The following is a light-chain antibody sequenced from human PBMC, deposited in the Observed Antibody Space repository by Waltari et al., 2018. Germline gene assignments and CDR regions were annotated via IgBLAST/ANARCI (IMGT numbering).Light chain of an antibody. CDR3: QVWDSSSDHWV. CDR2: DNT. Sequence: SYVLTQPPSVSVAPGKTAKITCGGTNIGSYSGHWYQQKPGQAPVLAVYDNTGRPSGIPERFSGSNSGNTATLTLSRVEAGDEAAYYCQVWDSSSDHWVFGGGTKLTVL. V-gene: IGLV3-21*03. J-gene: IGLJ3*02. CDR1: NIGSYS.